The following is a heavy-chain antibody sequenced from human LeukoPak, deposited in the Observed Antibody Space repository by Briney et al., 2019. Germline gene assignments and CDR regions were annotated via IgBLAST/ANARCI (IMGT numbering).Heavy chain of an antibody. Sequence: GGSLRLSCATSGFTFSNFTMNWVRQAPGKGLEWVTTITRSSRFIYYADSVKGRFTISRDNAKNSLYLEMTSLRAEDTAAYYCARSIYYDSSGYYYVDYWGPGILVTVSS. CDR3: ARSIYYDSSGYYYVDY. V-gene: IGHV3-21*01. D-gene: IGHD3-22*01. CDR2: ITRSSRFI. CDR1: GFTFSNFT. J-gene: IGHJ4*02.